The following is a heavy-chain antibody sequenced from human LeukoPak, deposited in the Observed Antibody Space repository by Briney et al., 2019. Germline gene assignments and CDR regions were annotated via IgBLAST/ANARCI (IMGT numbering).Heavy chain of an antibody. Sequence: GGSLRLSCAASGFTFSSYAMSWVRQAPGKGLEWVSAISGSGGSTYYADSVKGRFTISRDNSKNTLYLQMNSLRAADTALYYCAKDSQVYGSGSYSYYYYYMDVWGKGTTVTVSS. D-gene: IGHD3-10*01. CDR1: GFTFSSYA. CDR3: AKDSQVYGSGSYSYYYYYMDV. J-gene: IGHJ6*03. CDR2: ISGSGGST. V-gene: IGHV3-23*01.